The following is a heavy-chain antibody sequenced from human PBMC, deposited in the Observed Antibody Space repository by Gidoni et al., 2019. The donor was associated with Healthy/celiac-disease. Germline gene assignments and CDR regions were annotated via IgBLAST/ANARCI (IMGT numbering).Heavy chain of an antibody. CDR3: ARIGYSSSWYFFDY. CDR2: IYYSGST. D-gene: IGHD6-13*01. V-gene: IGHV4-59*01. J-gene: IGHJ4*02. CDR1: GGSLSSYY. Sequence: QVQLQESGPGLVKPSETLSLTCTVSGGSLSSYYWSWIRQPPGKGLEWIGYIYYSGSTNYNPSLKSRVTISVDTSKNQFSLKLSSVTAADTAVYYCARIGYSSSWYFFDYWGQGTLVTVSS.